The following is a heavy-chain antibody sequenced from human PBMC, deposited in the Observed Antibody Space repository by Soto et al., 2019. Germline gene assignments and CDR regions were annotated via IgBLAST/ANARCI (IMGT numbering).Heavy chain of an antibody. CDR3: ARGGPQVVHNWVDP. Sequence: GVSMTVSSKGAGYTFTSYGINWVRQMTGKGLEWMGRIDPTDSYTNYNPSFQGHVTISADKSLSTAYLQWDSLRASDTATYYCARGGPQVVHNWVDPWGQGTLVTVS. D-gene: IGHD2-15*01. CDR1: GYTFTSYG. V-gene: IGHV5-10-1*01. J-gene: IGHJ5*02. CDR2: IDPTDSYT.